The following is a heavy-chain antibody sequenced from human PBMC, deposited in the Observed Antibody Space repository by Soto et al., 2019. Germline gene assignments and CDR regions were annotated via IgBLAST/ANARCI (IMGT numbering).Heavy chain of an antibody. V-gene: IGHV5-10-1*01. CDR3: ESNGGPLESSYYYYGIDV. CDR2: IDPSDSYT. D-gene: IGHD3-16*01. Sequence: GESLKISCKGSGYSFTSYWISWVRQMPGKGLEWMGRIDPSDSYTNYSPSFQGHVTISADKSISTAYLQWSSLKASDTAMYYCESNGGPLESSYYYYGIDVWGQGTTVTVS. CDR1: GYSFTSYW. J-gene: IGHJ6*02.